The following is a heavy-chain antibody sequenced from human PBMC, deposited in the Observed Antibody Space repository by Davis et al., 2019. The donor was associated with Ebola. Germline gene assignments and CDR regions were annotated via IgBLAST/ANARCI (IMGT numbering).Heavy chain of an antibody. V-gene: IGHV3-33*01. Sequence: GGSLRLSCAASGFTFSSYGMHWVRQAPGKGLEWVAVIWSDGSNNYYADSVKGRFTISRDNSNNTLYLQLNSLRAEDTAVDYCARARAYSGRYVRYYFDYWGQGTLVTVSS. CDR1: GFTFSSYG. D-gene: IGHD1-26*01. CDR2: IWSDGSNN. J-gene: IGHJ4*02. CDR3: ARARAYSGRYVRYYFDY.